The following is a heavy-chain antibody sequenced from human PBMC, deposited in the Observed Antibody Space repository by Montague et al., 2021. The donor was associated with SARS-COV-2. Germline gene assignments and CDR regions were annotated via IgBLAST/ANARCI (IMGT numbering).Heavy chain of an antibody. V-gene: IGHV4-39*01. CDR3: ARHMGHVLVSVTGANWFDP. CDR1: GASRSTKNYY. CDR2: ISYSATS. Sequence: SETLSLTCTFSGASRSTKNYYWGWIRQPPGKGLEWIGSISYSATSYSNPSLKSRVTISVDSSKNQFSLKLNSVTAADTAIYYCARHMGHVLVSVTGANWFDPWGQGTLVTVSS. D-gene: IGHD5/OR15-5a*01. J-gene: IGHJ5*02.